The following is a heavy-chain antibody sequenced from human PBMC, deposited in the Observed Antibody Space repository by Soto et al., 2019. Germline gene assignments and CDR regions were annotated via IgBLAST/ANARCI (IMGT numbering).Heavy chain of an antibody. CDR3: ASTYYDFWSGLNWFDP. D-gene: IGHD3-3*01. Sequence: GGSLRLSCAASGFTFSDYYMSWIRQAPGKGLEWVSYISSSGSTIYYADSVKGRFTISRDNAKNSLYLQMNSLRAEDTAVYYCASTYYDFWSGLNWFDPWGQGTLVTVSS. CDR1: GFTFSDYY. CDR2: ISSSGSTI. V-gene: IGHV3-11*01. J-gene: IGHJ5*02.